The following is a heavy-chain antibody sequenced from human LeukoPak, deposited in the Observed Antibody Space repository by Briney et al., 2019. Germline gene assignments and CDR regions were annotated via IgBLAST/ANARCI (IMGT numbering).Heavy chain of an antibody. CDR3: ARDGSGWSLYYGMDV. CDR2: IIPILGIA. V-gene: IGHV1-69*04. CDR1: GGTFSSYA. J-gene: IGHJ6*02. Sequence: SVKVSCKASGGTFSSYAISWVRQAPGQGLEWMGRIIPILGIANYAQKFQGRVTITADKSTSTAYMELSSLRSEDTAVYYCARDGSGWSLYYGMDVWGQGTTVTVSS. D-gene: IGHD6-19*01.